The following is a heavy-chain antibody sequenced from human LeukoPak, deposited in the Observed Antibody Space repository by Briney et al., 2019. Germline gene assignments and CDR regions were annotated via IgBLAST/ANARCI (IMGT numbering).Heavy chain of an antibody. Sequence: PGGSLRLSCAASGFIFSSYEMNWVRQAPGKGLEWVSYISSSASTVHYADSVKGRFTISRDNAKKSLYLEMNNLRAEDTAVYYCATDGAGFDTWGQGVLVTVSS. V-gene: IGHV3-48*03. CDR3: ATDGAGFDT. CDR2: ISSSASTV. CDR1: GFIFSSYE. J-gene: IGHJ5*02.